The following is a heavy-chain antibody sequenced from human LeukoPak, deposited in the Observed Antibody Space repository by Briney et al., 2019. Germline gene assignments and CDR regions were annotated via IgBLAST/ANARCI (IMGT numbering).Heavy chain of an antibody. CDR3: ARELKYYDFWSGYYTGGDYFDY. CDR2: ISSSGSTI. V-gene: IGHV3-11*01. CDR1: GFTFSDYY. D-gene: IGHD3-3*01. J-gene: IGHJ4*02. Sequence: AGGSLRLSCAASGFTFSDYYMSWIRQAPGKGLEWVSYISSSGSTIYYADSVKGRFTISRDNAKNSLCLQMNSLRAEDTAVYYCARELKYYDFWSGYYTGGDYFDYWGQGTLVTVSS.